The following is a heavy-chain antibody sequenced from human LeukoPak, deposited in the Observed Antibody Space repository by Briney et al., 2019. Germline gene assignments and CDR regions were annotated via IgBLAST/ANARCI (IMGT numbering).Heavy chain of an antibody. Sequence: ASVKVSCKASGYTLSDYFIHWVRQAPGQGLEWMGRINPNSGGTNFAQKFQGRVTLTRDTSITTAYMELSRLTSDDTAVYYCARDDKRAFDIWGQGTMVTVSS. V-gene: IGHV1-2*06. CDR2: INPNSGGT. CDR3: ARDDKRAFDI. J-gene: IGHJ3*02. CDR1: GYTLSDYF.